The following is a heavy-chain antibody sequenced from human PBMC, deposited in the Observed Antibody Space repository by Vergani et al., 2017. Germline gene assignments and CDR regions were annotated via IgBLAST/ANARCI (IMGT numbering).Heavy chain of an antibody. CDR3: ARCHAYYSSPLFDY. J-gene: IGHJ4*02. Sequence: QVQLQQWGAGLLKPSETLSLTCAVYGGSFSGYYWSWIRQPPGKGREWIGEIKNSGSTNYNTSLKSVVTISVDTSKDQFSLKLCSVTAADTAVYYCARCHAYYSSPLFDYWGQGTLVTVSS. CDR1: GGSFSGYY. D-gene: IGHD6-13*01. CDR2: IKNSGST. V-gene: IGHV4-34*01.